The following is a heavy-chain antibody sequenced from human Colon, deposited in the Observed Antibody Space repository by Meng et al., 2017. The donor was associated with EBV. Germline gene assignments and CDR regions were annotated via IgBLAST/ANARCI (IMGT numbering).Heavy chain of an antibody. V-gene: IGHV4-4*02. Sequence: VQLQESGPGLVKPSGTLSLTCAVSGGSLSSRNWWSWVRQPPGKGLEWIGEIYHSGSTNYNPSLKSRVTISVDESKNQFSLRLSSVTAADTAVYYCARVGAYCGGDCYHPRWGQGTLVTVDS. CDR3: ARVGAYCGGDCYHPR. CDR1: GGSLSSRNW. D-gene: IGHD2-21*02. CDR2: IYHSGST. J-gene: IGHJ4*02.